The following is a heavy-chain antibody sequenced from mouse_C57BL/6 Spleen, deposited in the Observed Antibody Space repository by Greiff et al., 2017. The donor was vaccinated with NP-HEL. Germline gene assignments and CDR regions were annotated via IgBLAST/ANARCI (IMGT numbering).Heavy chain of an antibody. CDR1: GYAFSSSW. CDR3: ARTEYYYGSSLYYFDY. V-gene: IGHV1-82*01. D-gene: IGHD1-1*01. Sequence: QVQLQQSGPELVKPGASVKISCKASGYAFSSSWMNWVKQRPGKGLEWIGRIYPGDGDTNYNGKFKGKATLTADKSSSTAYMQLSSLTSEDSAVYFCARTEYYYGSSLYYFDYWGKGTTLTVSS. J-gene: IGHJ2*01. CDR2: IYPGDGDT.